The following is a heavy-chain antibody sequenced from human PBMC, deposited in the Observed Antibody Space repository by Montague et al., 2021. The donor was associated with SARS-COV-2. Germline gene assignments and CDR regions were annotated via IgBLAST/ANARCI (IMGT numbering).Heavy chain of an antibody. CDR2: IGWDGDK. CDR1: GFSLSTSGMC. CDR3: ARIPAVTTGLNYYYYYGMDV. J-gene: IGHJ6*02. D-gene: IGHD4-17*01. V-gene: IGHV2-70*01. Sequence: PALVKPTQTLTLTCTFSGFSLSTSGMCVSWIRQPPGKALEWLALIGWDGDKYYSTSLKTRLTISKDTSKDQVVLTMTNMDPVDTATYYCARIPAVTTGLNYYYYYGMDVWGQGTTVTVSS.